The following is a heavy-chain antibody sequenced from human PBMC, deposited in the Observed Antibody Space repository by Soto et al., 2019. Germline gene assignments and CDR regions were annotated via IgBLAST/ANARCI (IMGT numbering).Heavy chain of an antibody. CDR3: AREDRDRETGLGPAAIDGMDV. V-gene: IGHV1-69*08. J-gene: IGHJ6*02. CDR2: IIPIFGIA. CDR1: GGTFSRYS. D-gene: IGHD2-2*01. Sequence: QVQLVQSGAEVKKPGSSVKVSCKASGGTFSRYSITWVRQAPGHGLEWIGRIIPIFGIASYAQKFQGRVTPTAAESTSTAYMELSILRSDDTAVYYCAREDRDRETGLGPAAIDGMDVWGQGTTVTVSS.